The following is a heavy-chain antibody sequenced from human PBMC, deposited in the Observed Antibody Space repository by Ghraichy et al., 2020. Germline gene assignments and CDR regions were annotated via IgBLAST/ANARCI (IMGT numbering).Heavy chain of an antibody. CDR3: ARDYGYSYGYLDY. Sequence: GSYGVRWGRQAPGEGREGVAVRSSDGSNKYYADSVKGRCTISRDNSKNTLYLQMNSLSAEDTAVYYCARDYGYSYGYLDYWGQGTLVTVSS. CDR2: RSSDGSNK. D-gene: IGHD5-18*01. CDR1: GSYG. J-gene: IGHJ4*02. V-gene: IGHV3-30-3*01.